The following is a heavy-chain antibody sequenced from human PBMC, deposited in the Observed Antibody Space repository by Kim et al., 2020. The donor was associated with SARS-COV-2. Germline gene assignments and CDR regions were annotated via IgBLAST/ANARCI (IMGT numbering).Heavy chain of an antibody. CDR3: ARGVAAAAGGNWFDP. J-gene: IGHJ5*02. V-gene: IGHV4-34*01. Sequence: PSLKSRVTISVDTSKNQFSLKLSSVTAADTAVYYCARGVAAAAGGNWFDPWGQGTLVTVSS. D-gene: IGHD6-13*01.